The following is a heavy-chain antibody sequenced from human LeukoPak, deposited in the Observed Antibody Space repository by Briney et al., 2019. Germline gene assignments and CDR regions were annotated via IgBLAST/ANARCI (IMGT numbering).Heavy chain of an antibody. Sequence: ASVKVSCTASGYTFTSYDINWVRQATRQGLEWMGWMNPNSGNTGYAQKFQGRGTMTRNTSISTAYRELRSLRSADTAVYYCARRYCSSTSCYYSYYYGVDVWGQGTTVTVSS. CDR1: GYTFTSYD. J-gene: IGHJ6*02. V-gene: IGHV1-8*01. CDR3: ARRYCSSTSCYYSYYYGVDV. D-gene: IGHD2-2*01. CDR2: MNPNSGNT.